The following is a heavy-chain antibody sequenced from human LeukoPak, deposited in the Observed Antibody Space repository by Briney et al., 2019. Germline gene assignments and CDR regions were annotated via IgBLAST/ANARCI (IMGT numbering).Heavy chain of an antibody. CDR2: IYYTRST. CDR1: GGSISSYY. CDR3: ARVRYSDTLTGYYGAGYFAY. V-gene: IGHV4-59*01. D-gene: IGHD3-9*01. J-gene: IGHJ4*02. Sequence: KSSETLTLTCTVSGGSISSYYWSWIRQPPGKGLEWIGYIYYTRSTHYNPSLKSRVTISVDTSKNQFSLKLSSVTAADTAVYYCARVRYSDTLTGYYGAGYFAYWGQGTLVTVSS.